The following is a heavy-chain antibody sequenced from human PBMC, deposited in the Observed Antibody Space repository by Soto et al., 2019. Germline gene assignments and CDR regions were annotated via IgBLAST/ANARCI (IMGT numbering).Heavy chain of an antibody. CDR1: GGPVGYTSFY. CDR3: ARDTSSTSLRAEYFQF. J-gene: IGHJ1*01. Sequence: SETLSLTCDVSGGPVGYTSFYWGWLRQSPGKGLEWIGSVHHSVTTYYNPSLTGRVTISMDTSKNQFSLRLTSVTAADTAVYYCARDTSSTSLRAEYFQFWGQGTQVTVSS. CDR2: VHHSVTT. V-gene: IGHV4-39*02. D-gene: IGHD6-13*01.